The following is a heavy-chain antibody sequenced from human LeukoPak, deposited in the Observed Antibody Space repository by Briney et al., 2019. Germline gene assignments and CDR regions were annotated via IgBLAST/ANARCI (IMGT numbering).Heavy chain of an antibody. Sequence: PGGSLRLSCAASGCTFSSYEMNWVRQAPGKGLEGVSYISSSGTTIYYADSVKGRFTISRDNAKNSLYLQMNSLRAEDTAVYYCARVGVVVAATGNLWFDPWGQGTLVTVSS. CDR2: ISSSGTTI. D-gene: IGHD2-15*01. J-gene: IGHJ5*02. CDR3: ARVGVVVAATGNLWFDP. V-gene: IGHV3-48*03. CDR1: GCTFSSYE.